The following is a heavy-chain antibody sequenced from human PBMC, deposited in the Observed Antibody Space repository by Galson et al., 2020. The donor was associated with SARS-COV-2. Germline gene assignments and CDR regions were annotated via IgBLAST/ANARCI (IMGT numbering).Heavy chain of an antibody. V-gene: IGHV4-31*03. CDR2: IYYSGST. CDR1: GGSISSGGYY. J-gene: IGHJ5*02. CDR3: AREARIAARPDQVWFDP. D-gene: IGHD6-6*01. Sequence: SETLSLTCTVSGGSISSGGYYWSWIRQHPGKGLEWIGYIYYSGSTYYNPSLKSRVTISVDTSKNQFSLKLSSVTAADTAVYYCAREARIAARPDQVWFDPWGQGTLVTVSS.